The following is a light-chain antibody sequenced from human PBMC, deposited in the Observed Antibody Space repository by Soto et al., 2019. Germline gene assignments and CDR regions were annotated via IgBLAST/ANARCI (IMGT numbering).Light chain of an antibody. Sequence: DIQMTQSPSSLSASVGDRVTITCRASQSISRYLNWYQQKPGKAPKLLIYTTFSVQSGVPSRFSGSGSGTDFTLTISSLQPEDFATYYCQQSYSSPQTFGQGTKVDIK. J-gene: IGKJ1*01. V-gene: IGKV1-39*01. CDR2: TTF. CDR1: QSISRY. CDR3: QQSYSSPQT.